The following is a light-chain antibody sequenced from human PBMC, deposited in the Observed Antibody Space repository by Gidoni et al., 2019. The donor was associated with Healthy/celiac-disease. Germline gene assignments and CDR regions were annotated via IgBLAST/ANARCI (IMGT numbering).Light chain of an antibody. Sequence: DSGMNQSPDSLAGSLGERATINCKASQSVLYSSNNTNYLAWYQQKPGQPPTLLIYWASTRESGVPDRFSGSGSWTDFTLTISSLQAEDVAVYYCQQYYSTPRTFGQGTKVEIK. CDR1: QSVLYSSNNTNY. V-gene: IGKV4-1*01. J-gene: IGKJ1*01. CDR2: WAS. CDR3: QQYYSTPRT.